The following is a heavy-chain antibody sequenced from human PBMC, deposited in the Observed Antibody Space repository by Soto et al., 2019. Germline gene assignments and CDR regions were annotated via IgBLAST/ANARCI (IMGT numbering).Heavy chain of an antibody. Sequence: QVQLVQSGSEVKKPGASVKVSCKASGYTFTNDGMSWVRQAPGQGLEWMGWISAYNGNTNHAQNFQGRVTMTTDTSTNTAYMELRSLRSDDTAVYYCARCYCSVGSCYSCWHFDLWGRGALVTVSS. J-gene: IGHJ2*01. D-gene: IGHD2-15*01. CDR3: ARCYCSVGSCYSCWHFDL. V-gene: IGHV1-18*01. CDR2: ISAYNGNT. CDR1: GYTFTNDG.